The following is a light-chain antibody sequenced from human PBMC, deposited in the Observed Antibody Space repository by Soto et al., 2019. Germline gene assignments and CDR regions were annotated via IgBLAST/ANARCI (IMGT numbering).Light chain of an antibody. CDR1: MRDVGAYNL. CDR3: SSYTHSSTLGV. V-gene: IGLV2-14*01. Sequence: QSALTQPASVSGSPGQSITISCAGTMRDVGAYNLVSWYQQHPGRAPQLIIYEVRNRPSGISFRFSGSKSGNTASLTISGLQAEDEADYYCSSYTHSSTLGVFGGGTKVTVL. CDR2: EVR. J-gene: IGLJ3*02.